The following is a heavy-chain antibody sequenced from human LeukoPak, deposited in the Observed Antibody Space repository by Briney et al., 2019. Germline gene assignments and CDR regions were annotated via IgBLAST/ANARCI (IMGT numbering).Heavy chain of an antibody. D-gene: IGHD3-22*01. Sequence: GGSLRLSCAASGFTFSSYAMHWVRQAPGKGLEWVAVISYDGSNKYYADSVKGRSTISRDNSKNTLYLQMNSLRAEDTAVYYCARDYEEGSSGYYWGFDYWGQGTLVTVSS. CDR1: GFTFSSYA. V-gene: IGHV3-30*01. CDR2: ISYDGSNK. CDR3: ARDYEEGSSGYYWGFDY. J-gene: IGHJ4*02.